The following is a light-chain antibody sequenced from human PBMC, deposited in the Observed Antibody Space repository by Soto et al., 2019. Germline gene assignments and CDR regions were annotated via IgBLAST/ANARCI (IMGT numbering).Light chain of an antibody. J-gene: IGKJ5*01. V-gene: IGKV3-15*01. CDR2: GAS. Sequence: EIVMTQSPATLSVSPGERATLSCRAWESGSSKSAWHQQKPGQAPRLLVYGASTRAAGIPARFSGSGSGIDFSLTISGLGPADLGVYFCQQRRKWPLAFGQGTRLDIK. CDR3: QQRRKWPLA. CDR1: ESGSSK.